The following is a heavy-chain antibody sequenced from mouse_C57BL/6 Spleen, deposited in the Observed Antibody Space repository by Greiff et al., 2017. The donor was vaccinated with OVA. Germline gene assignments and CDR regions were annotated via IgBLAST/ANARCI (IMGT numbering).Heavy chain of an antibody. J-gene: IGHJ4*01. CDR3: ARTGAYYDDAMDY. V-gene: IGHV1-22*01. CDR2: INPNNGGT. Sequence: EVQLKESGPELVKPGASVKMSCKASGYTFTDYNMHWVKQSHGKSLEWIGYINPNNGGTSYNQKFKGKATLTVNKSSSTAYMELRSLTSEDSAVYYCARTGAYYDDAMDYWGQGTSVTVSS. CDR1: GYTFTDYN. D-gene: IGHD1-1*02.